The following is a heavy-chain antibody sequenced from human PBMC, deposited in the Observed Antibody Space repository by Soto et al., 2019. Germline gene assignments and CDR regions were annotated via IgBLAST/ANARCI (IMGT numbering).Heavy chain of an antibody. Sequence: PSEILSLTCTVSGGSISSYYWSWIRQPPGKGLEWIGYIYYSGSTNYNPSLKSRVTISVDTSKNQFSLKLSSVTAADTAVYYCARDSPHSGYAAWGQGTLVTVSS. CDR3: ARDSPHSGYAA. D-gene: IGHD5-12*01. V-gene: IGHV4-59*01. CDR1: GGSISSYY. J-gene: IGHJ5*02. CDR2: IYYSGST.